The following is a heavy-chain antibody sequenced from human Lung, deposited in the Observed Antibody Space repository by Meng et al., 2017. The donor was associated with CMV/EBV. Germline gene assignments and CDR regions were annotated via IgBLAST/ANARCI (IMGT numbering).Heavy chain of an antibody. D-gene: IGHD5-12*01. J-gene: IGHJ4*02. CDR1: GLTLSSYG. Sequence: SCAMSGLTLSSYGMHWVRQAPGKGLEWVAFIRYDGSNTYYADSVKGRFTISRDNSKNTLYLQMNSLRAEDTAVYYCANRYSGFEDVWYFDYWGQGPLVTVSS. V-gene: IGHV3-30*02. CDR2: IRYDGSNT. CDR3: ANRYSGFEDVWYFDY.